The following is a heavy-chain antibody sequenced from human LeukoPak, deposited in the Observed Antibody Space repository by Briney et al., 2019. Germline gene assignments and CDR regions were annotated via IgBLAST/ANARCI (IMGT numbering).Heavy chain of an antibody. D-gene: IGHD6-13*01. J-gene: IGHJ5*02. V-gene: IGHV3-21*01. CDR2: ISSSSSYI. CDR1: GFTFSSYS. Sequence: KTGGSLRLSCAASGFTFSSYSMNRVRQAPGKGLEWVSSISSSSSYIYYADSVKGRFTISRDNAKNSLYLQMNSLRAEDTAVYYCARGGSSSSRFDPWGQGTLVTVSS. CDR3: ARGGSSSSRFDP.